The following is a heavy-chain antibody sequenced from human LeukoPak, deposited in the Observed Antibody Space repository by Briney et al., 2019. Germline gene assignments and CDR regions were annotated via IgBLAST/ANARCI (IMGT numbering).Heavy chain of an antibody. CDR2: INPNSGGT. V-gene: IGHV1-2*02. J-gene: IGHJ3*02. D-gene: IGHD5-24*01. Sequence: ASVKVSCQASGYTFTGYYMHWVRQAPGHRLEWMGWINPNSGGTNYAQKFQGRVTMTRDTSISTAYMELSRLRSDDTAVYYCARVRDGYNDAYDIWGQGTMVTVSS. CDR3: ARVRDGYNDAYDI. CDR1: GYTFTGYY.